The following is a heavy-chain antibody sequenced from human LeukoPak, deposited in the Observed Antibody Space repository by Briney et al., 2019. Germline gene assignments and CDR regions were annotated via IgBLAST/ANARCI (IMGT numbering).Heavy chain of an antibody. Sequence: PGGPLRLSCAASGFTFSDYYMSWIRQAPGKGLEWVSYISSSGSTIYYADSVKGRFTISRDNAKNSLYLQMNSLRAEDTAVYYCARLGYCSSTSCYLLYYYYYMDVWGKGTTVTVSS. CDR2: ISSSGSTI. CDR1: GFTFSDYY. D-gene: IGHD2-2*01. CDR3: ARLGYCSSTSCYLLYYYYYMDV. V-gene: IGHV3-11*04. J-gene: IGHJ6*03.